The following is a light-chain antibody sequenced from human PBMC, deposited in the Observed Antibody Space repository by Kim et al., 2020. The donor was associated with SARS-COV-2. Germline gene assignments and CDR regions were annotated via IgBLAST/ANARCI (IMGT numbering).Light chain of an antibody. Sequence: ASVKLTCTPRSGHSSYAIAWHQQQPEKGPRYLMKLNSDGSHSKGDGIPDRFAGSSSGAERYLTISSLQSEDEADYYCQTWGTGIRVFGGGTQLTVL. J-gene: IGLJ2*01. CDR1: SGHSSYA. CDR2: LNSDGSH. V-gene: IGLV4-69*01. CDR3: QTWGTGIRV.